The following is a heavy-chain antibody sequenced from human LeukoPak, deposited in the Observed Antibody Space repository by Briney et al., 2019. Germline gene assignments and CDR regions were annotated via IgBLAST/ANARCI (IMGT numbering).Heavy chain of an antibody. D-gene: IGHD3-10*01. CDR3: ARDATMVRGVDY. CDR2: ISSSSSYT. V-gene: IGHV3-11*06. Sequence: GGSLRLSCAASGLTFSDYYMSWIRQAPGKGLEWVSYISSSSSYTNYADSVKGRFTISRDNAKNSLYLQMNSLRAEDTAVYYCARDATMVRGVDYWGQGTLVTVSS. CDR1: GLTFSDYY. J-gene: IGHJ4*02.